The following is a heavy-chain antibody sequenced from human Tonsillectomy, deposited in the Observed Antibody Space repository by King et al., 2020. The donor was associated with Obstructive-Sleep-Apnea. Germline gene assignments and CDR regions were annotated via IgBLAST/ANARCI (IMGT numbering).Heavy chain of an antibody. CDR1: GFTFDDYA. CDR3: AKVGLSGWYGEFFDY. CDR2: ISWNSGNI. J-gene: IGHJ4*02. V-gene: IGHV3-9*01. D-gene: IGHD6-19*01. Sequence: VQLVESGGGFVQPGRSLRLSCAASGFTFDDYAMHWVRQAPGKGLEWASGISWNSGNIGYADSVKGRFTISRDNAKNSLYLQMNSLRAEDTALYYCAKVGLSGWYGEFFDYWGQGTLVTVSS.